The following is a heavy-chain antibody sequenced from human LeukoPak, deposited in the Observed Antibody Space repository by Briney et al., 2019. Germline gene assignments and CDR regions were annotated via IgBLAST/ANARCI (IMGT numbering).Heavy chain of an antibody. CDR2: IYYSGST. D-gene: IGHD3-22*01. J-gene: IGHJ6*03. V-gene: IGHV4-39*07. CDR1: GGSISSSSYY. CDR3: ARVDYDSSGYEWGGDYYYYYMDV. Sequence: SETLSLTCTVSGGSISSSSYYWGWIRQPPGKGLEWIGSIYYSGSTYYNPSLKSRVTISVDTSKNQFSLKLSSVTAADTAVYYCARVDYDSSGYEWGGDYYYYYMDVWGKGTTVTISS.